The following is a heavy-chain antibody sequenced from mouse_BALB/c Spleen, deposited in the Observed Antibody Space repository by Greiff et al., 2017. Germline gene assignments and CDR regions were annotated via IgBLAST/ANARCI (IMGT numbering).Heavy chain of an antibody. CDR2: IWAGGST. Sequence: QVQLKESGPGLVAPSQSLSITCTVSGFSLTSYGVHWVRQPPGKGLEWLGVIWAGGSTNYNSALMSRLSISKDNSKSQVFLKMNSLQTDDTAMYYCARERDPELPWFAYWGQGTLVTVSA. CDR3: ARERDPELPWFAY. D-gene: IGHD4-1*01. CDR1: GFSLTSYG. J-gene: IGHJ3*01. V-gene: IGHV2-9*02.